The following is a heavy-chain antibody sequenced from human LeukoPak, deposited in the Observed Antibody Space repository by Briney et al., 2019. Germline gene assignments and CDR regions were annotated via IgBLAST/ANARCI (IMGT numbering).Heavy chain of an antibody. Sequence: GRSLRLSCAASGFTFSSYAMHWVRQAPGKGLEWVAVISYDGSNKYYADSVKGRLTISRDNSKNTLYLQMNSLRAEDTAVYYCARDRHTSLVLAGAAADPDAFDIWGQGTMVTVSS. D-gene: IGHD6-13*01. CDR2: ISYDGSNK. J-gene: IGHJ3*02. V-gene: IGHV3-30*04. CDR1: GFTFSSYA. CDR3: ARDRHTSLVLAGAAADPDAFDI.